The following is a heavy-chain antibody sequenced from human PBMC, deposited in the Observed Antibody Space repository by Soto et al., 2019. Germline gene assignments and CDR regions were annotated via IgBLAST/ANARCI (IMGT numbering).Heavy chain of an antibody. Sequence: LSLTCPVSGYSISIGNYWGWIRQPPGKRLEWIGSIYQSGSTYYNPSLRSRATISVDTSKNQFSLKLSSVTAADTAVYYCARVLGAPLYYFDYWGQGILVTVSS. CDR1: GYSISIGNY. CDR3: ARVLGAPLYYFDY. J-gene: IGHJ4*02. D-gene: IGHD1-26*01. CDR2: IYQSGST. V-gene: IGHV4-38-2*02.